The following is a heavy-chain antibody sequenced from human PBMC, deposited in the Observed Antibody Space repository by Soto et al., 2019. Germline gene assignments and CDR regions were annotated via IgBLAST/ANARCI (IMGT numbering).Heavy chain of an antibody. CDR1: GFTFSSYG. V-gene: IGHV3-33*01. CDR2: IWYDGSNK. Sequence: QVQLVESGGGVVQPGRSLRLSCAASGFTFSSYGMHWVRQAPGKGLEWVAVIWYDGSNKYYADSVKGRFTISRDNSKNTLYLQMNSLRAEDTAVYYCVRVGLAGWYAYWGQGTLVTVSS. CDR3: VRVGLAGWYAY. J-gene: IGHJ4*02. D-gene: IGHD6-19*01.